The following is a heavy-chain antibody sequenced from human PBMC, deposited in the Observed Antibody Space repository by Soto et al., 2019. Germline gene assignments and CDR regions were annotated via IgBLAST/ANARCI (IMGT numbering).Heavy chain of an antibody. Sequence: EVQLVESGGGLVQPGGSLRLSCAASGFTFSSYWMSWVRQAPGKGLEWVANIKQDGSEKYYVDSVKGRFTISRDNAKNSLYLQMNRLRAEDTAVYYCARDRAPRTVRGDAFDIWGQGTMVTVSS. CDR3: ARDRAPRTVRGDAFDI. D-gene: IGHD4-17*01. CDR1: GFTFSSYW. J-gene: IGHJ3*02. CDR2: IKQDGSEK. V-gene: IGHV3-7*01.